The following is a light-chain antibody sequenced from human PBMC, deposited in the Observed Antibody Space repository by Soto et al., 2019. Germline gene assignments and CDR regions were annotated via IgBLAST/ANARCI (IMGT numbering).Light chain of an antibody. CDR1: QTVSTY. V-gene: IGKV3-11*01. CDR3: QQRTNWLT. CDR2: DAS. J-gene: IGKJ3*01. Sequence: EIVLTQSPATLSLSPGERVTLSCRASQTVSTYLAWYQQKPGQAPSLLIYDASDRATGIPARFSGSGSGTDFTLTISSLEPEDFAVYYCQQRTNWLTFGPGTKVDIK.